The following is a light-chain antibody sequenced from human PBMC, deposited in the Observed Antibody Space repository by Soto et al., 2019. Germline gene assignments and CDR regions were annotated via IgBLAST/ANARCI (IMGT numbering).Light chain of an antibody. CDR1: QSISSS. V-gene: IGKV3-11*01. CDR2: DAS. CDR3: QRRSEWPGT. Sequence: EIVLTQSPATLSLSPGERATLSCRASQSISSSLAWYQQKPGQAPRLLIYDASTRATGFPARFSGSGSGTDFTLTIGSLEPEDFAVYYCQRRSEWPGTFGKGTKV. J-gene: IGKJ1*01.